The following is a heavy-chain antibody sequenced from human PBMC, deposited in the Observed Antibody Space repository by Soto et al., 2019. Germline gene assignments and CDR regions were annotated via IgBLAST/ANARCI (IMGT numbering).Heavy chain of an antibody. CDR2: ISDDGSTE. D-gene: IGHD6-13*01. CDR3: TREGSSWMFACDL. J-gene: IGHJ3*01. CDR1: GFTFSSHG. Sequence: QVRLVESGGGVVQPGRSLRLSCAASGFTFSSHGMHWVRQAPGKGLDWVAVISDDGSTEYYADSVKGRFTISRDKFKNTLTLQMNSLRTGDTAVYFCTREGSSWMFACDLWGQGTMVTVSS. V-gene: IGHV3-30*03.